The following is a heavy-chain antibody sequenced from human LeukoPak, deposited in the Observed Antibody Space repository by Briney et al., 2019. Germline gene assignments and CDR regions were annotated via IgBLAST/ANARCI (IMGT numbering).Heavy chain of an antibody. V-gene: IGHV3-33*06. Sequence: GGSLRLSCAASGFTFSSYGMHWVRQAPGKRLEWVAVIWYDGSNKYYADSVKGRFTISRDNSKNTLYLQMNSLRAEDTAVYYCAKAVVGSWDWFDPWGQGTLVTVSS. CDR1: GFTFSSYG. CDR2: IWYDGSNK. CDR3: AKAVVGSWDWFDP. D-gene: IGHD6-19*01. J-gene: IGHJ5*02.